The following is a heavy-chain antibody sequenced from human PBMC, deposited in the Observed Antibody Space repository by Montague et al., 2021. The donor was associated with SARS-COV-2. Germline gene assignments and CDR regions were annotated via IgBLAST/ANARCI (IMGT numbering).Heavy chain of an antibody. CDR3: ARFAYRLLFIASYYGMDV. Sequence: SETLSLTCTVSGGSISSPDYYWGWIRQSPGKGLEWIGSISYAGRTYYNPSLRSRVSFSMDTSKNHFSLSLNSVIAADTAVYYCARFAYRLLFIASYYGMDVWGQGTTVTVSS. CDR1: GGSISSPDYY. V-gene: IGHV4-39*02. D-gene: IGHD2-2*01. J-gene: IGHJ6*02. CDR2: ISYAGRT.